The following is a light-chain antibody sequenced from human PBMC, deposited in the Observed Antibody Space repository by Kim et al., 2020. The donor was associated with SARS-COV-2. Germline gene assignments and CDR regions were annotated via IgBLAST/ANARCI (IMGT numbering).Light chain of an antibody. Sequence: VALGQTVSITCQGDSLRGYYASWYQKKPGQAPVLVIYGKNNRPSGIPDRCSGASSGNTASLTITGAQAEDEADYYCNSRNSSDNRVFGGGTKLTVL. J-gene: IGLJ3*02. CDR3: NSRNSSDNRV. CDR2: GKN. CDR1: SLRGYY. V-gene: IGLV3-19*01.